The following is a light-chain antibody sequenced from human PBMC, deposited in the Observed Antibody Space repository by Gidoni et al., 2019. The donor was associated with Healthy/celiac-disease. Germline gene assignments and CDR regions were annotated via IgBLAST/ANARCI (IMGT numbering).Light chain of an antibody. CDR1: ALPKQY. J-gene: IGLJ3*02. CDR3: QSADSSGTYHWV. CDR2: KDS. Sequence: SYELTQPPSVSVSPGQTARITCPGDALPKQYASWYQQKPGQAPVLVLYKDSERPSGIPERFSGSSSGTTVTLTISGVQAEDEADYYCQSADSSGTYHWVFGGGTKLTVL. V-gene: IGLV3-25*03.